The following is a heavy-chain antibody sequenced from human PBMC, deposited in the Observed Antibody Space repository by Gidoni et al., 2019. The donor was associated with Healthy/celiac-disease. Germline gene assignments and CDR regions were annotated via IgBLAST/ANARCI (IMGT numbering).Heavy chain of an antibody. D-gene: IGHD3-3*01. CDR2: ISYDGSNK. Sequence: QVQLVESGGGVVQPGRSLRLSCAASGFTFSSYGMHWVRQAPGKGLEWVAVISYDGSNKYYADSVKGRFTISRDNSKNTLYLQMNSLRAEDTAVYYCANAYYDFWSGHTVGMDVWGQGTTVTVSS. J-gene: IGHJ6*02. CDR1: GFTFSSYG. CDR3: ANAYYDFWSGHTVGMDV. V-gene: IGHV3-30*18.